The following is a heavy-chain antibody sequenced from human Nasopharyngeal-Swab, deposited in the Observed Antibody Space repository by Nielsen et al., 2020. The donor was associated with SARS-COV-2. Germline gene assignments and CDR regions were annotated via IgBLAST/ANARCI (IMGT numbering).Heavy chain of an antibody. Sequence: WVRQAPGQGLEWMERINPNSGGTNYAQKFQGRVTMTRDTSISTAYMELSRLRSDDTAVYYCARILSGYDRYYFDYWGQGTLVTVSS. J-gene: IGHJ4*02. CDR3: ARILSGYDRYYFDY. CDR2: INPNSGGT. D-gene: IGHD5-12*01. V-gene: IGHV1-2*06.